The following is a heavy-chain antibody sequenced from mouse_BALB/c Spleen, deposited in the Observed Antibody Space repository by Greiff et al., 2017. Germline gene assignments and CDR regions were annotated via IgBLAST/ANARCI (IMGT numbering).Heavy chain of an antibody. CDR2: ISYSGST. V-gene: IGHV3-2*02. CDR1: GYSITSDYA. Sequence: EVKLVESGPGLVKPSQSLSLTCTVTGYSITSDYAWNWIRQFPGNKLEWMGYISYSGSTSYNPSLKSRISITRDTSKNQFFLQLNSVTTEDTATYYCARGPGFAYWGQGTLVTVSA. CDR3: ARGPGFAY. J-gene: IGHJ3*01.